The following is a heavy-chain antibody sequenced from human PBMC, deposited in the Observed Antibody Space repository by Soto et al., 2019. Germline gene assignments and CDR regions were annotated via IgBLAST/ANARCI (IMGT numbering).Heavy chain of an antibody. CDR1: GFSLSTSGVG. V-gene: IGHV2-5*02. Sequence: QITLKESGPPLVKPTQTLTLTCTFSGFSLSTSGVGVGWIRQPPGKALEWLALIYWDDDKRYSLSMKSRHTITKDTSKNQVVLTMTNMDPVDTATYYCAHRRVRHIVVVTANDAFDIWGQGTMVTVSS. J-gene: IGHJ3*02. CDR3: AHRRVRHIVVVTANDAFDI. CDR2: IYWDDDK. D-gene: IGHD2-21*02.